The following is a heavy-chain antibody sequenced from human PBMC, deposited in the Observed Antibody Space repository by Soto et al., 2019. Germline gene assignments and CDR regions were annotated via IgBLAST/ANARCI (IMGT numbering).Heavy chain of an antibody. CDR2: ISAYNGNT. D-gene: IGHD2-2*01. Sequence: ASVKVSCKASGYTFTSYGISWVRQAPGQGLEWMGWISAYNGNTNYAQKLQGRVTMTTDTSTSTAYMELRSLRSDDTAVYYCARSGVPADNLYYYYGMDVWGQGTTVTVSS. J-gene: IGHJ6*02. V-gene: IGHV1-18*01. CDR1: GYTFTSYG. CDR3: ARSGVPADNLYYYYGMDV.